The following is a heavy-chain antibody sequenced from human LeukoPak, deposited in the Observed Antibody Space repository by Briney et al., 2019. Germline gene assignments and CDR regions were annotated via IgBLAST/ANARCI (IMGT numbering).Heavy chain of an antibody. V-gene: IGHV3-7*01. CDR3: ASPIYDFWSGALGY. Sequence: GGSLRLSCAASGFTFSSYWMSWVRQAPGKGLEWVANIKQDGSEKYYVDSVKGRFTISRDNAKNSLYLQMNSLRAEDTAVYYCASPIYDFWSGALGYWGQGTLVTASS. D-gene: IGHD3-3*01. CDR1: GFTFSSYW. CDR2: IKQDGSEK. J-gene: IGHJ4*02.